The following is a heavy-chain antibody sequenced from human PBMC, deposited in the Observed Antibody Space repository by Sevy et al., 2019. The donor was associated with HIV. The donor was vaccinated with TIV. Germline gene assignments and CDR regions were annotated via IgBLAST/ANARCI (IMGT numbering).Heavy chain of an antibody. CDR2: ISSSSSTI. Sequence: GGSLRLPCAASGFTFSSYSMNWVRQAPGKGLEWVSYISSSSSTIYYADSVKGRFTISRDNAKNSLYLQMNSLRAEDTAVYYCARVFYRNWFDPWGQGTLVTVSS. V-gene: IGHV3-48*01. J-gene: IGHJ5*02. D-gene: IGHD1-26*01. CDR1: GFTFSSYS. CDR3: ARVFYRNWFDP.